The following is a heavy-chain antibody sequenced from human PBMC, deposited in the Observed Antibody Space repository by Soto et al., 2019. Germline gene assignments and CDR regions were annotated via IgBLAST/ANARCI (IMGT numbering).Heavy chain of an antibody. V-gene: IGHV1-46*01. CDR3: ARVVFHGIAVAPDGIVV. J-gene: IGHJ6*02. D-gene: IGHD6-13*01. CDR1: GYTFTSYY. Sequence: ASVKLSCKASGYTFTSYYMHWVRQAPGQGLEWMGIINPSGGSTSYAQKFQGRVTMTRDTSTSTVYMELSSLRSEDTAVYYCARVVFHGIAVAPDGIVVLGHGITV. CDR2: INPSGGST.